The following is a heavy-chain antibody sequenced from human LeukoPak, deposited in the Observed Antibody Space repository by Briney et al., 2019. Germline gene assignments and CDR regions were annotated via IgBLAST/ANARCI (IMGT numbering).Heavy chain of an antibody. CDR3: ARHERCSSINCIYNWFDP. J-gene: IGHJ5*02. V-gene: IGHV4-34*12. D-gene: IGHD2-2*01. CDR2: VFYSGRT. Sequence: ASETLSLTCAVYGGSFSGYYWSWIRQPPGKGLEWIGSVFYSGRTYYNPSLKSRVTIFVDPSKNQFSLNLRSVTAADTAVYYCARHERCSSINCIYNWFDPWGQGTLVIVSS. CDR1: GGSFSGYY.